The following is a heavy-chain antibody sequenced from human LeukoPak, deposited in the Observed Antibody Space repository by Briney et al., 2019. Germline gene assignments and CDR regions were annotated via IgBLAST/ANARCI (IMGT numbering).Heavy chain of an antibody. CDR2: INPNSGGT. V-gene: IGHV1-2*02. Sequence: ASVKVSCKASGYTFTGYYMHWVRQAPGQGLEWMGWINPNSGGTNYAQKFQGRVTMTRDTSISTAYMELSRLRSDDTAVYCCARENSSSWQNFDYWGQGTLVTASS. J-gene: IGHJ4*02. D-gene: IGHD6-13*01. CDR3: ARENSSSWQNFDY. CDR1: GYTFTGYY.